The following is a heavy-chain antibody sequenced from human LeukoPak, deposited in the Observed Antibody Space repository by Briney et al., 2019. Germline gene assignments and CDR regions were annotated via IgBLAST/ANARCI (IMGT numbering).Heavy chain of an antibody. D-gene: IGHD3-3*01. CDR1: GSTFSSYA. V-gene: IGHV3-23*01. Sequence: PGGSLRLSCAASGSTFSSYAMSWVRQAPGKGLEWVSAISGSGGSTCYADSVNARFTMSRDNSRNTVFLQMNTPRDKDTAVYYCARATWSGYFYFAYWGQATLVTVSS. CDR2: ISGSGGST. CDR3: ARATWSGYFYFAY. J-gene: IGHJ4*02.